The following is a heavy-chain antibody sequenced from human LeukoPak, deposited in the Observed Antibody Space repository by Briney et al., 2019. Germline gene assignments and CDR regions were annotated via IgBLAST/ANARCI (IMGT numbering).Heavy chain of an antibody. CDR3: ARSNQADDY. V-gene: IGHV3-74*01. Sequence: GGSLRLSCAASGFTFSGYWMHWVRQVPGKGLVWVSRINTGGSSTTYADSVRGRFTISRDNAKNTLYLQMNGLRAEDTAVYYCARSNQADDYWGQGTLVTVSS. CDR2: INTGGSST. J-gene: IGHJ4*02. CDR1: GFTFSGYW. D-gene: IGHD4-11*01.